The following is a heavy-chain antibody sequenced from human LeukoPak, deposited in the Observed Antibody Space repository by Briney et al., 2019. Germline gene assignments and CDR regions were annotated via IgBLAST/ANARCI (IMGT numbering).Heavy chain of an antibody. Sequence: ASVKVSCKASGYTFTDYYMHWVRQAPGQGLEWMGWINPNSGGTNYAQKFQGRVTMTRDTSISTAYMELSRPRSDDTAVYYCVRAGCSGGSCYSVYNWFDPWGQGTLVTVSS. J-gene: IGHJ5*02. CDR1: GYTFTDYY. CDR3: VRAGCSGGSCYSVYNWFDP. D-gene: IGHD2-15*01. CDR2: INPNSGGT. V-gene: IGHV1-2*02.